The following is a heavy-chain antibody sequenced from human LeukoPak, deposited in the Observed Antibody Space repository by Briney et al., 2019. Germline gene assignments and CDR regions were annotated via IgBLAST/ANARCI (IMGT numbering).Heavy chain of an antibody. CDR1: GFTFSSYA. Sequence: GRSLRLSCAASGFTFSSYAMSWVRQAPGKGLEWVSAISGSGGSTYYADSVKGRFTISRDNSKNTLYLQMNSLRAEDTAVYYCAKDRSSGYYYVPVNWFDPWGQGTLVTVSS. V-gene: IGHV3-23*01. J-gene: IGHJ5*02. CDR3: AKDRSSGYYYVPVNWFDP. CDR2: ISGSGGST. D-gene: IGHD3-22*01.